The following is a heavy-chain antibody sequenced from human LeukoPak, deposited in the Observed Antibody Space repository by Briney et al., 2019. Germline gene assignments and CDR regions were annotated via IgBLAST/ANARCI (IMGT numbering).Heavy chain of an antibody. CDR2: IYYSGYT. V-gene: IGHV4-59*01. Sequence: PSETLSLTCTVSGGSISSYYWSWIRQPPGKGLEYIGYIYYSGYTNYNPSLKSRVTISLDTSRNKFSLKLSSVTAADTAVYYCARGQVYFDFWGQGTLVTVSS. CDR1: GGSISSYY. J-gene: IGHJ4*02. CDR3: ARGQVYFDF.